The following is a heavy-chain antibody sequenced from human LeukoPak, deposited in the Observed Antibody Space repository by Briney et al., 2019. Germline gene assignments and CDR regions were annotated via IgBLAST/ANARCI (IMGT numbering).Heavy chain of an antibody. V-gene: IGHV4-39*01. CDR1: GGSISSSSYY. J-gene: IGHJ4*02. Sequence: SETLSLTCTVSGGSISSSSYYWGWIRRPPGKGLEWIGSIYYSGSTYYNVSLKSRVTISVDTSKNQFSLKLSSVTAADTAVYYCARGRYGIAAGWGQGTLVTVSS. CDR3: ARGRYGIAAG. D-gene: IGHD6-13*01. CDR2: IYYSGST.